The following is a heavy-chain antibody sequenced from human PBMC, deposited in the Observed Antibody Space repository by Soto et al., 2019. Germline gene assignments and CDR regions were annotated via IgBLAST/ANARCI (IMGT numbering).Heavy chain of an antibody. Sequence: SETLSLTCTVSGGSISGYYWSWIRQPPGKGLEWIGYIYYSGSTDFNPSLKSRVAISVDTSKNQFSLNLNSVTAADTAVYYCARDRRLYSSSWAFDYWGQGSLVTVSS. J-gene: IGHJ4*02. D-gene: IGHD6-13*01. V-gene: IGHV4-59*01. CDR1: GGSISGYY. CDR3: ARDRRLYSSSWAFDY. CDR2: IYYSGST.